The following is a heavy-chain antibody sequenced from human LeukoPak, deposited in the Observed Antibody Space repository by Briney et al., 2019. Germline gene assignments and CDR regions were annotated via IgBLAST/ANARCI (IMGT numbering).Heavy chain of an antibody. J-gene: IGHJ5*02. CDR1: GGSISSPNW. CDR3: ARDKLSFGSRYNWFDP. Sequence: PSETLSLTCAVSGGSISSPNWWTWVRQPPGKGLEWIGEIYHSGRTNSNPSLESRVIMSVDKSKNQFSLKLTSVTAADTAVYYCARDKLSFGSRYNWFDPWGQGSLVTVSS. V-gene: IGHV4-4*02. CDR2: IYHSGRT. D-gene: IGHD3-16*01.